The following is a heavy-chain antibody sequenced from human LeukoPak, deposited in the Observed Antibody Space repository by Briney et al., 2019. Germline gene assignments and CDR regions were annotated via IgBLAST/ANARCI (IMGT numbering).Heavy chain of an antibody. Sequence: GGSLRLSCAASGFTFDDYGMSWVRHAPGKGLEWVSGINWNGGSTGYADSVKGRFTISRDNAKNSLYLQMNSLRAEDTALYYCARVGTMVRGVLYYYYYYMDVWGKGTTVTVSS. CDR1: GFTFDDYG. CDR2: INWNGGST. CDR3: ARVGTMVRGVLYYYYYYMDV. J-gene: IGHJ6*03. D-gene: IGHD3-10*01. V-gene: IGHV3-20*04.